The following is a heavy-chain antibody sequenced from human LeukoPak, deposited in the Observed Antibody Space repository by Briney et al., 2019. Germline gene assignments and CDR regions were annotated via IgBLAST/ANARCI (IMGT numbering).Heavy chain of an antibody. D-gene: IGHD6-25*01. CDR3: ARQIWGSDYMDV. CDR1: GGSFSGYY. CDR2: INHSGST. V-gene: IGHV4-34*01. Sequence: SETLSLTCAVYGGSFSGYYWSWIRQPPGKGLEWIGEINHSGSTNYNPSLKSRVTISVDTSKNQFSLKLSSVTAADTAVYYCARQIWGSDYMDVWGKGTTVTVSS. J-gene: IGHJ6*03.